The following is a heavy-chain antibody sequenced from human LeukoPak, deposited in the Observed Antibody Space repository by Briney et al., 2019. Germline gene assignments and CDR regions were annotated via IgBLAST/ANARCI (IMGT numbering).Heavy chain of an antibody. CDR3: ARDGRPSYYYDSSGYHNWFDP. Sequence: ASVKVSCKASGYTFTSYYMHWVRQAPGQGLGWMGIINPSGGSTSYAQKFQGRVTMTRDTSTSTVYMELSSLRSEDTAVYYCARDGRPSYYYDSSGYHNWFDPWGQGTLVTVSS. CDR1: GYTFTSYY. J-gene: IGHJ5*02. CDR2: INPSGGST. D-gene: IGHD3-22*01. V-gene: IGHV1-46*01.